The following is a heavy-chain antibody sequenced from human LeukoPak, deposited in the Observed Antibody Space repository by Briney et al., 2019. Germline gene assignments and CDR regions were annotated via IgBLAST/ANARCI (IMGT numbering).Heavy chain of an antibody. V-gene: IGHV4-39*07. J-gene: IGHJ4*02. CDR1: GGSISSSSYY. CDR2: IYYSVST. Sequence: SETLSLTCTVSGGSISSSSYYWGWIRQPPGKGLEWIGSIYYSVSTNYNPSLKSRVTMSVDTSKSQFSLKLISVTAADTAVYYCARGSTSPDYWGQGTLVTVSS. D-gene: IGHD2-2*01. CDR3: ARGSTSPDY.